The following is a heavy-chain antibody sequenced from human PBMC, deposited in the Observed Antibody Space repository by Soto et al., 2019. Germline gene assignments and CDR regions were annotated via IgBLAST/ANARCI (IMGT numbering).Heavy chain of an antibody. D-gene: IGHD3-3*01. J-gene: IGHJ4*02. CDR3: ARGVSSYYDFWSGYLSYFDY. Sequence: SETLSLTCTVSGGSISSGGYYWSWIRQHPGKGLEWIGYIYYSGSTYYNPSLKSRVTISVDTSKNQFSLKLSSVTAADTAVYYCARGVSSYYDFWSGYLSYFDYWGQGTLVTVSS. V-gene: IGHV4-31*03. CDR2: IYYSGST. CDR1: GGSISSGGYY.